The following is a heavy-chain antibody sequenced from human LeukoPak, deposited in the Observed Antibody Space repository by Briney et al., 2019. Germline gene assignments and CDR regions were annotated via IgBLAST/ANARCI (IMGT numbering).Heavy chain of an antibody. CDR1: GGSFTSYY. J-gene: IGHJ4*02. Sequence: SETLSLTCTVSGGSFTSYYWSWMRQPPGKGLEWIGYIYYSGSTNYNPSLKSRVTISLDTSKNQFSLKLSSVTAADTAVYYCASTEWNYARWGQGTLVTVSS. D-gene: IGHD1-7*01. CDR3: ASTEWNYAR. V-gene: IGHV4-59*08. CDR2: IYYSGST.